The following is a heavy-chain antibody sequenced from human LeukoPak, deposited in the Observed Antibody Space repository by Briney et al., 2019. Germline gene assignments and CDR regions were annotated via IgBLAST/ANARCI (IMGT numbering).Heavy chain of an antibody. Sequence: SETLSLTCTVSGDSISSGNNYWVWIRQPPGKELKWIGSIYFSGTTYYNPSLQSRVTISLDTSKNQFSLKLSSVTAADTAVYYCARLTVAVTGAFDIRGQGTMVTVSS. CDR2: IYFSGTT. CDR3: ARLTVAVTGAFDI. D-gene: IGHD6-19*01. CDR1: GDSISSGNNY. V-gene: IGHV4-39*07. J-gene: IGHJ3*02.